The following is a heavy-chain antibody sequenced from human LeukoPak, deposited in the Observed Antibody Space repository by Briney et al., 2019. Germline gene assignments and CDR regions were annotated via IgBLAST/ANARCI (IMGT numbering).Heavy chain of an antibody. CDR3: ARDCSGGSCYNAFDI. CDR2: INPNSGGT. Sequence: ASVKVSCKASGYTFTGYYMHWVRQAPGQGLEWMGWINPNSGGTNYAQKFQGWVTMTRDTSISTAYMELSRLRSDDTAVYYCARDCSGGSCYNAFDIWGQGTMVTVSS. V-gene: IGHV1-2*04. J-gene: IGHJ3*02. CDR1: GYTFTGYY. D-gene: IGHD2-15*01.